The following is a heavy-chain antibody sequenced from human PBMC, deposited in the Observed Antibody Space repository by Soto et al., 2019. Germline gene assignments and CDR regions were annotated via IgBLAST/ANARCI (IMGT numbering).Heavy chain of an antibody. V-gene: IGHV3-23*01. J-gene: IGHJ5*01. CDR3: AKTETMVVVTVQPRWFDS. CDR1: GFNFNNQA. D-gene: IGHD2-21*02. Sequence: GGSLRLSCTASGFNFNNQAMSWIRQAPGKGLEWVSTISGSGATSLYADSVKGRFTIFKDSSQAYLDLKSLRVEDSATYYCAKTETMVVVTVQPRWFDSWGRGTLVTVSS. CDR2: ISGSGATS.